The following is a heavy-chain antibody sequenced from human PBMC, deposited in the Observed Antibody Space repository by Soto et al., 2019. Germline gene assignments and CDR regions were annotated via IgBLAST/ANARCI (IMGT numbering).Heavy chain of an antibody. CDR3: AKDYFRASSWYFAFDI. CDR1: GFTVSNSA. V-gene: IGHV3-23*01. J-gene: IGHJ3*02. D-gene: IGHD6-13*01. CDR2: ISGSGGST. Sequence: PGGSLRLSCAASGFTVSNSAMSWVCQTTGKGLEWVSAISGSGGSTYYADSVKGRFTISRDNSKNTLYLQMNSLRAEDTAVYYCAKDYFRASSWYFAFDIWGQGTMVTVSS.